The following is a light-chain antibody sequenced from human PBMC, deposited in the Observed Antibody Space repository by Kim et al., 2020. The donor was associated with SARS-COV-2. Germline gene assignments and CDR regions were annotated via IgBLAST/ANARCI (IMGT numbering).Light chain of an antibody. CDR2: DVT. CDR3: VSYTGSITLV. V-gene: IGLV2-14*03. CDR1: SSDVGIYNY. J-gene: IGLJ2*01. Sequence: GQSSTNSCTGTSSDVGIYNYVSWYQQHPGKAPKLIIYDVTNRPAGVSDRFSGSKSGNTASLTISGLQIDDEADYYCVSYTGSITLVFGGGTQLTVL.